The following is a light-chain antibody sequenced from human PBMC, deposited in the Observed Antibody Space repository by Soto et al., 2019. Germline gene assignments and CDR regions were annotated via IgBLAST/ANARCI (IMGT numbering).Light chain of an antibody. Sequence: DVQITQSPSSPSAYAPPRVNITFKASQAINNDLTWYQQKPGQPPKLLIYGASILETGVPSRFSGSGSGKHFTFTISSLQPEDIATSYCQQYDNVPTFGKGTKVDIK. CDR2: GAS. CDR3: QQYDNVPT. V-gene: IGKV1-33*01. J-gene: IGKJ2*01. CDR1: QAINND.